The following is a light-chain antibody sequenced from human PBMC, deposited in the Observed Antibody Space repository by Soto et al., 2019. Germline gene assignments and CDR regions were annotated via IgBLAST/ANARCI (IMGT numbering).Light chain of an antibody. CDR1: QGIRND. J-gene: IGKJ2*01. V-gene: IGKV1-6*01. CDR3: LQDHNYPHT. Sequence: AIQMTQSPSSLSASVGDRVTITCWASQGIRNDLGWYQQKPGKAPKLLIYTASTLQSGVPSRFSGSGFGTDFTLTISSLQPEDFATYYCLQDHNYPHTFGQGTKLEIK. CDR2: TAS.